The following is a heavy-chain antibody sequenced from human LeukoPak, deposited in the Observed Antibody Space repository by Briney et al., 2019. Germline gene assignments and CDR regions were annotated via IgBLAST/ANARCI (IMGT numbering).Heavy chain of an antibody. CDR2: IHDSGST. CDR1: GGSISTAYYY. CDR3: ASLYFYGSGSFPNY. J-gene: IGHJ4*02. D-gene: IGHD3-10*01. Sequence: SETLSLTCTVSGGSISTAYYYWGWIRQPPGKGLEWIGTIHDSGSTYYSPSLSSQVTISVDTSNNQFSLKLTSVTAADTAVYYCASLYFYGSGSFPNYWGQGILVTVSS. V-gene: IGHV4-39*01.